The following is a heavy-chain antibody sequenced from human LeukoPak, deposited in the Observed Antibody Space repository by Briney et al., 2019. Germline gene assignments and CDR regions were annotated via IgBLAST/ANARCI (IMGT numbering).Heavy chain of an antibody. CDR1: GFTVSSNY. Sequence: PGGSLRLSCAASGFTVSSNYTNWVRQAPGKGLEWVSVIYSGGNTYYADSVKGRFTISRDNFKNTLYLQMNSLRAEDTALYYCARDSGSGSGNFDYWGQGTLVTVSS. CDR2: IYSGGNT. D-gene: IGHD3-10*01. CDR3: ARDSGSGSGNFDY. V-gene: IGHV3-53*01. J-gene: IGHJ4*02.